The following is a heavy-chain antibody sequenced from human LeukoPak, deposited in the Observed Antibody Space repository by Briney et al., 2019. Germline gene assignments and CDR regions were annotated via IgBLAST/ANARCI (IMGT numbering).Heavy chain of an antibody. CDR1: GFTFSDYY. CDR3: AIAEWALLADY. J-gene: IGHJ4*02. CDR2: ISSSGSTI. D-gene: IGHD3-3*01. Sequence: GGSPRLSCAASGFTFSDYYMSWIRQAPGKGLEWVSYISSSGSTIYYADSVKGRFTISRDNAKNSLYLQMNSLRAEDTAVYYCAIAEWALLADYWGQGTLVTVSS. V-gene: IGHV3-11*01.